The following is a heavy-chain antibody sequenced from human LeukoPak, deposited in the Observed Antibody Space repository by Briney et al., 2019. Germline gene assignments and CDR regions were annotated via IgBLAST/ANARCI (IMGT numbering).Heavy chain of an antibody. CDR2: ISGSGGST. D-gene: IGHD3-10*01. J-gene: IGHJ6*04. V-gene: IGHV3-23*01. Sequence: GGSLRLSCAAPGFTFSSYAMSWVRQAPGKGLEWVSAISGSGGSTYYADSVKGRFTISRDNSKNTLYLQMNSLRAEDTAVYYCAKDGITMVRGVIRPYYYYGMDVWGKGTTVTVSS. CDR3: AKDGITMVRGVIRPYYYYGMDV. CDR1: GFTFSSYA.